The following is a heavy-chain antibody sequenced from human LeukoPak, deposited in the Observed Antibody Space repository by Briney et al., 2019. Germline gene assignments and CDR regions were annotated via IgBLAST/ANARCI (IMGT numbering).Heavy chain of an antibody. Sequence: GGSLRLSCAASGFTFSNYWMHWVRQAPGKGLVWVSRINSDGSTTNYADSVKGRFTISRDNAKNTLYLQMNSLRVEDTAVYYCASGYGWVDYWGQGTLVTVSS. CDR2: INSDGSTT. V-gene: IGHV3-74*01. D-gene: IGHD3-16*01. J-gene: IGHJ4*02. CDR1: GFTFSNYW. CDR3: ASGYGWVDY.